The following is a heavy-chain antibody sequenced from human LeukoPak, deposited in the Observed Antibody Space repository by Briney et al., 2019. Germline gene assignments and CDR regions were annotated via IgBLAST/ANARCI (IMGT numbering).Heavy chain of an antibody. CDR3: ARGNLFLAFDY. D-gene: IGHD2-21*01. J-gene: IGHJ4*02. CDR2: IYYSGST. V-gene: IGHV4-59*12. Sequence: PSETLSLTCTVSGGSISSYYWSWIRKPPGKGLEWIGYIYYSGSTNYNPSLKSRVTISVDTAKNQFSLKLSSVTAADTAVYYCARGNLFLAFDYWGQGTLVTVSS. CDR1: GGSISSYY.